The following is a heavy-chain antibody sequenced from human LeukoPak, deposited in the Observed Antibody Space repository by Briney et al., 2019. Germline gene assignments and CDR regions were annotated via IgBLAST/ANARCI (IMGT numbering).Heavy chain of an antibody. Sequence: GASVKVSCKVSGHTLTDLSTHWVRQTPGGGLEWMGGLDPEDGETIYAQKFQGRVTMTEDTSTDRDYMELSSLRSEDTAVYYCATGGIYSLLDYWGQGTLVTVSS. V-gene: IGHV1-24*01. D-gene: IGHD1-26*01. CDR3: ATGGIYSLLDY. CDR2: LDPEDGET. CDR1: GHTLTDLS. J-gene: IGHJ4*02.